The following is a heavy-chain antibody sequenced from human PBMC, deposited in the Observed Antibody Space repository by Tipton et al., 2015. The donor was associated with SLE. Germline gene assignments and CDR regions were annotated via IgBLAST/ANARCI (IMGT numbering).Heavy chain of an antibody. CDR1: DGSISNNY. J-gene: IGHJ4*02. D-gene: IGHD3-10*01. CDR3: ARGPGYGSGSNYFDY. Sequence: TLSLTCTVSDGSISNNYWNWIRQPPGKGLEWIGEITHSGRTNYNPSLKSRLTISVDTSKNQFSLKLTSLTAADTAVYYCARGPGYGSGSNYFDYWGQGTLVTVSS. CDR2: ITHSGRT. V-gene: IGHV4-34*01.